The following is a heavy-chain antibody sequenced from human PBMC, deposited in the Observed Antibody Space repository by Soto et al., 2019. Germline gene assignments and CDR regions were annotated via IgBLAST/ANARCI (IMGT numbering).Heavy chain of an antibody. CDR3: ARAHEDLGGSWFDP. V-gene: IGHV1-8*01. D-gene: IGHD3-16*01. CDR1: GYTFTSYD. Sequence: ASVKVSCKASGYTFTSYDINWVRQATGQGLEWMGWMNPNSGNTGYAQKFQGRVTMTRNTSISTAYMELSSLRSEDTAVYYCARAHEDLGGSWFDPWGQGTLVTVSS. CDR2: MNPNSGNT. J-gene: IGHJ5*02.